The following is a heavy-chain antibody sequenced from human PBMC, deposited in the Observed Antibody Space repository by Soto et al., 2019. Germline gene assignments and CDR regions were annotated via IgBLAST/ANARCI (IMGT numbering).Heavy chain of an antibody. D-gene: IGHD4-17*01. CDR3: AKVEPGSTTVTKTTIDY. J-gene: IGHJ4*02. V-gene: IGHV3-23*01. CDR2: ISGSGGST. CDR1: GFTFSSYA. Sequence: PGGSLRLSCAASGFTFSSYAMSWVRQAPGKGLEWVSAISGSGGSTYYADSVKGRFTISRDNSKNTLYLQMNSLRAEDTAVYYCAKVEPGSTTVTKTTIDYWGQGTLVTVSS.